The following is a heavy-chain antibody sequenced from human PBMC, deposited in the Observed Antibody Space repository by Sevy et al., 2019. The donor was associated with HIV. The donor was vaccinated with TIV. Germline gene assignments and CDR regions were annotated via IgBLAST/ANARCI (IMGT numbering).Heavy chain of an antibody. CDR2: ISGRHGTT. CDR1: GFIFSNYA. D-gene: IGHD3-3*01. CDR3: ARGKHVSDYYGSFDY. V-gene: IGHV3-23*01. Sequence: WGSLRLSCTASGFIFSNYAMYWVRQAPGKGLEWVSGISGRHGTTYYADSVKGRFTISRDNSKNTVYLDMNSLRAEDTAVYYCARGKHVSDYYGSFDYWGQGTLVTVSS. J-gene: IGHJ4*02.